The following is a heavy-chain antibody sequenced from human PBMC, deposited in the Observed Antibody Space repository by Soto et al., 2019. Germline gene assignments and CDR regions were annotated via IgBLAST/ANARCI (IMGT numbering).Heavy chain of an antibody. D-gene: IGHD3-9*01. CDR3: VSLMSAHFDY. CDR2: ISRDADNT. J-gene: IGHJ4*02. V-gene: IGHV3-23*01. CDR1: QFTFGGLG. Sequence: VLLLESGGGFVQPGGSVRLSCAAPQFTFGGLGLSWVRQSPGRGLEWVATISRDADNTHYADSVNGRFTISKDRSTNTLHLHMASLRAEDTAMYYCVSLMSAHFDYWGRGTLVTVSS.